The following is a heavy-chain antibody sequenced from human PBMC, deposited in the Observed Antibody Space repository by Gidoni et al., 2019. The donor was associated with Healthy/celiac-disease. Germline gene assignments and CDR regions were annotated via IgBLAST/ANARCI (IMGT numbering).Heavy chain of an antibody. V-gene: IGHV1-69*01. CDR1: GGTFSRHA. J-gene: IGHJ6*02. CDR2: IIPIVGTA. Sequence: QVQLVQSGAAVKKPGSPVKVSCKASGGTFSRHAISWVRQSPGQGLEWMGGIIPIVGTANYAQKFQGRVTITADESTSTAYMELSSLRSEDTAVYYCARATHYDFWSLRGMDVWGQGTTVTVSS. CDR3: ARATHYDFWSLRGMDV. D-gene: IGHD3-3*01.